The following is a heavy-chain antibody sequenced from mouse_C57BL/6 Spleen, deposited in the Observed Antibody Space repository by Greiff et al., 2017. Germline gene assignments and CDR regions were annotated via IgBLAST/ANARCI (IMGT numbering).Heavy chain of an antibody. V-gene: IGHV1-26*01. CDR1: GYTFTDYY. D-gene: IGHD1-1*01. J-gene: IGHJ2*01. Sequence: EVQLQQSGPELVKPGASVKISCKASGYTFTDYYMNWVKQSHGKSLEWIGDINPNNGGTSYNQKFKGKATLTVDKSSSTAYMELRSLTSEDSAVYYCAFTVVATGFDYWGQGTTRTVSS. CDR2: INPNNGGT. CDR3: AFTVVATGFDY.